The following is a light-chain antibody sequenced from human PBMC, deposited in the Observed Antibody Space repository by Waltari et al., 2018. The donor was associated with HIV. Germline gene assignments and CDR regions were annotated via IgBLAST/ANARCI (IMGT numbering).Light chain of an antibody. CDR1: SRAVCASHY. V-gene: IGLV2-14*01. Sequence: QSALTQPASVSGSPGQSITISCTVTSRAVCASHYVSWYQQPPGTAPKLMIFEVSNRPSGISDRFSGSKSGNTASLTISGLQAEDEADYYCSSLTTTNTLIFGGGTKVTVL. CDR3: SSLTTTNTLI. J-gene: IGLJ2*01. CDR2: EVS.